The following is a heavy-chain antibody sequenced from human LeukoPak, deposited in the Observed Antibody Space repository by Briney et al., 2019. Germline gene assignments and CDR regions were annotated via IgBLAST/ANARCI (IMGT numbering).Heavy chain of an antibody. CDR3: ARWLQYSYNYYMDA. D-gene: IGHD5-24*01. CDR2: MSAYNGKA. Sequence: ASVRVSCKAAGYTLTSYGMSGVREAAGQGLEWMGWMSAYNGKANYAQTRLGRVTMTTDTSTSTAYMELRTVRSDDTAVYYCARWLQYSYNYYMDAWGKGTTVTVSS. V-gene: IGHV1-18*01. J-gene: IGHJ6*03. CDR1: GYTLTSYG.